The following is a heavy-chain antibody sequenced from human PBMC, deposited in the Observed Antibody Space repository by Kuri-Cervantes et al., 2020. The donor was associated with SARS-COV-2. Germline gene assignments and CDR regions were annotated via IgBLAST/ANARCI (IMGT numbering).Heavy chain of an antibody. CDR3: ARGGVGYCSSTSCYSFWAFDI. V-gene: IGHV1-69*06. J-gene: IGHJ3*02. Sequence: SVKVSCKASGYTFTSYYMHWVRQAPGQGLEWMGGIIPIFGTANYAQKFQGRVTITADKSTSTAYMELSSLRSEDTAVYYCARGGVGYCSSTSCYSFWAFDIWGQGTMVIVSS. CDR1: GYTFTSYY. D-gene: IGHD2-2*02. CDR2: IIPIFGTA.